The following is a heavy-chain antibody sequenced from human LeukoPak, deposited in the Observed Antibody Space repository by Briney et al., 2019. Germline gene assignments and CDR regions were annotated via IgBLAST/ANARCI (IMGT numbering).Heavy chain of an antibody. J-gene: IGHJ4*02. D-gene: IGHD2-2*02. CDR2: VYYSGNT. Sequence: SQTLSLTCSVSGDSISSGNYYWNWIRQPPGKGLEWIGYVYYSGNTYYNPSLGGRASMSVDTSKNQFSLKLSSVTAADTAVYYCARFEPAAIFFDYWGQGTLVTVSS. CDR1: GDSISSGNYY. CDR3: ARFEPAAIFFDY. V-gene: IGHV4-30-4*01.